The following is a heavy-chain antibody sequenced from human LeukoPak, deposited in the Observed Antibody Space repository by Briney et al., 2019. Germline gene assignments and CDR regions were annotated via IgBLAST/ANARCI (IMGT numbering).Heavy chain of an antibody. D-gene: IGHD3-22*01. CDR2: ISYHGSNV. V-gene: IGHV3-30*04. J-gene: IGHJ4*02. Sequence: GGSLRLSCAASGFTFTSFAMHWVRQAPGRGLEWVAAISYHGSNVFYADSVKGRFTISRGNSKNTLFLQMTSLRAEDTAVYYCARVTGYYDSNGYYSYWGQGTLVTVSS. CDR3: ARVTGYYDSNGYYSY. CDR1: GFTFTSFA.